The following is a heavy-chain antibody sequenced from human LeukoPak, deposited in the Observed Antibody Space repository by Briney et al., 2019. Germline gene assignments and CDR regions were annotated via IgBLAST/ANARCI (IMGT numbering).Heavy chain of an antibody. CDR1: GYTFTSYD. CDR3: ARGGIAAAGAFFDY. Sequence: ASVKVSCKASGYTFTSYDINWVRQATGQGLEWMGWMNPNSGNTGYAQKFQGRVTITRNTSIGTAYMELSSLRSEDTAVYYCARGGIAAAGAFFDYWGQGTLVTVSS. V-gene: IGHV1-8*03. CDR2: MNPNSGNT. J-gene: IGHJ4*02. D-gene: IGHD6-13*01.